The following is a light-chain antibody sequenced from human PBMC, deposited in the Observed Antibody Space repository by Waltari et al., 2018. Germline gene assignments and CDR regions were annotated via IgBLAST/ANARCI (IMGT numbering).Light chain of an antibody. CDR2: DTS. V-gene: IGKV3-20*01. Sequence: EIVLTQSPGTLSLSPGARATLSCRASQSISKYLAWYQQKPDQAHRLLIYDTSTRATGIPDRFSGSGSGTDFSLTISRLEPEDVAVYYCQKYGTLPATFGQGTKVELK. CDR3: QKYGTLPAT. CDR1: QSISKY. J-gene: IGKJ1*01.